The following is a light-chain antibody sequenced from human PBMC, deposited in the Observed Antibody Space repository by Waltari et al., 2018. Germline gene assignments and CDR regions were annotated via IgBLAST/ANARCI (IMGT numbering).Light chain of an antibody. Sequence: DIQLTQSPSSLSASVGDRVTITCRASQRIDTHLTWYQQKPGKAPQLLIYGASNLQSGVPSRFSGSGSGAEFTLTISSLQPEDIATFSCQESYSTLYTFGQGTKVEIK. CDR2: GAS. CDR1: QRIDTH. J-gene: IGKJ2*01. V-gene: IGKV1-39*01. CDR3: QESYSTLYT.